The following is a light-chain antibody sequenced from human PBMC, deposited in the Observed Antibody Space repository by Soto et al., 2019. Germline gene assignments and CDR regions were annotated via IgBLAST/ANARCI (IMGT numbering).Light chain of an antibody. J-gene: IGKJ1*01. CDR3: QQYDSSLVT. Sequence: EIVMTQSPATLSVSPGETTRLSCRASQSINSDVAWYQQRPGQAPRLLIYGESSRATGIPDRFSGSGSGTDFTLTISRLEPEDFAVYYCQQYDSSLVTFGQGTKVDIK. V-gene: IGKV3-20*01. CDR2: GES. CDR1: QSINSD.